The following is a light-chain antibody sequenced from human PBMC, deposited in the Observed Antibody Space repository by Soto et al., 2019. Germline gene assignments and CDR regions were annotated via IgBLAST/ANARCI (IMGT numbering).Light chain of an antibody. CDR3: CSFTVTSTWV. CDR2: EGT. CDR1: SSDFGSYNL. Sequence: QSVLTQPASVSGSPGQSITISCTGISSDFGSYNLVSWYQQHPGEAPKLIIYEGTKRPSGVSNRFSGSKSGNTASLTISGLQAEDEADYYCCSFTVTSTWVFGGGTKLTVL. V-gene: IGLV2-23*01. J-gene: IGLJ3*02.